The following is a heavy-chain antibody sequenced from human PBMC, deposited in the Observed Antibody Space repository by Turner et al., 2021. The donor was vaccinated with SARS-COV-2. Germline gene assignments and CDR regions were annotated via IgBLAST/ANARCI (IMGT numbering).Heavy chain of an antibody. CDR1: GCTVTELS. J-gene: IGHJ6*02. CDR2: FDPEDGET. V-gene: IGHV1-24*01. Sequence: QVQLVQSGAEVTKPGASVKVSCKVSGCTVTELSIHWVRQAPGKGLEWMGGFDPEDGETIYAQKSKGRVTMTEDISTDTDYMELRSLRYEDTVVYYCATGVAVAGTPSEYYYYSGMDVWGQGTTVTVSS. CDR3: ATGVAVAGTPSEYYYYSGMDV. D-gene: IGHD6-19*01.